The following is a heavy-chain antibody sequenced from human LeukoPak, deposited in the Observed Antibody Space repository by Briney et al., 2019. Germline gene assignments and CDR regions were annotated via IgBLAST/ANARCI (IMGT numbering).Heavy chain of an antibody. CDR3: ARGYDSSGYYYIFSYYFDY. D-gene: IGHD3-22*01. CDR1: GYTFTSYY. J-gene: IGHJ4*02. V-gene: IGHV1-46*01. Sequence: ASVKVSCKASGYTFTSYYMHWVRQAPGQGLEWMGIINPSGSSTSYAQKFQGRVTMTRDTSTSTVYMELSSLRSEDTAVYYCARGYDSSGYYYIFSYYFDYWGQGTLVTVSS. CDR2: INPSGSST.